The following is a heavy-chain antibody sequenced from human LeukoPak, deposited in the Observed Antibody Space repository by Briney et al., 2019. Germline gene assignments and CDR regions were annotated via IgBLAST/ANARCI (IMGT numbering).Heavy chain of an antibody. CDR3: ARDRVAAAGSDY. J-gene: IGHJ4*02. CDR2: ISSSSSYI. Sequence: GGSLGLSCAASGLTFSSYSMNWVRQAPGKGLEWVSSISSSSSYIFCADSVKGRFTISRDNTKNSLYLQMNSLRAEDTAVYYCARDRVAAAGSDYWGQGTLVTVSS. CDR1: GLTFSSYS. V-gene: IGHV3-21*01. D-gene: IGHD6-13*01.